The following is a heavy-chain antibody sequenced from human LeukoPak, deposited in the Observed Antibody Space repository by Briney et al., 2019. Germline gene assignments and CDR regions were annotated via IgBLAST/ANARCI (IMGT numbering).Heavy chain of an antibody. Sequence: GGSLRLSCAASGFTFSSYAMTWVRQAPGKGLEWVSSISGSTGRTYYADSVKGRFTISRDNSKNTLYLQMNSLRAEDTAVYYCAEDPVLTTTGYDYWGQGTLVTVSS. J-gene: IGHJ4*02. CDR2: ISGSTGRT. V-gene: IGHV3-23*01. CDR3: AEDPVLTTTGYDY. D-gene: IGHD1-1*01. CDR1: GFTFSSYA.